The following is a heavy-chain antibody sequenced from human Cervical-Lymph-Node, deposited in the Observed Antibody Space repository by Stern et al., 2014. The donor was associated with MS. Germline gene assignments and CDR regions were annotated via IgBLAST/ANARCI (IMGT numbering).Heavy chain of an antibody. Sequence: QVQLVQSGAEVKKPGASVKVSCKASGYTFTSYEINWVRQAPGQGLEWMGWMNPNSGNTVYAQKFQGRLTMTRDTSISTVYMELSSLRSDDTALYYCARGGGYVNSWYYFDYWGQGALVTVSS. CDR3: ARGGGYVNSWYYFDY. CDR1: GYTFTSYE. CDR2: MNPNSGNT. D-gene: IGHD2-15*01. J-gene: IGHJ4*02. V-gene: IGHV1-8*01.